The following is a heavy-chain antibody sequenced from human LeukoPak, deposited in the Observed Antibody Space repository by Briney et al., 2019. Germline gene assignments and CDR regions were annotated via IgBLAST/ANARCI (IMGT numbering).Heavy chain of an antibody. CDR2: INHSGST. CDR1: GGSFSGYY. CDR3: ARAEYYYGSGSYYRTPFDY. Sequence: PSETLSLTCAVYGGSFSGYYWSWIRQPPGKGLEWIGEINHSGSTNYNPYLKSRVTISVDTSKNQFSLKLSSVTAADTAVYYCARAEYYYGSGSYYRTPFDYWGQGTLVTVSS. J-gene: IGHJ4*02. D-gene: IGHD3-10*01. V-gene: IGHV4-34*01.